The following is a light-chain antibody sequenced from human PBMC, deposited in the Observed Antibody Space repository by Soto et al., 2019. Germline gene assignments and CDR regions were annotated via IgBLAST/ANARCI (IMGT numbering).Light chain of an antibody. CDR2: KAS. CDR3: QQYHIYSGT. Sequence: DIQISPFPSTPSSSVRDRVPRTFPASQTIDSWLAWYQQRPGKPPNLLIYKASTLASGVPSRFSGSGSGTEFTLTINSLQPDDFATYYCQQYHIYSGTFGQGTKVDIK. CDR1: QTIDSW. V-gene: IGKV1-5*03. J-gene: IGKJ1*01.